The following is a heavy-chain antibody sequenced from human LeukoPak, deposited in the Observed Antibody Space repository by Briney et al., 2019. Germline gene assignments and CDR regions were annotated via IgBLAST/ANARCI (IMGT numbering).Heavy chain of an antibody. CDR3: ARAPGIAAAAIDY. V-gene: IGHV4-39*07. CDR2: IYYSGST. D-gene: IGHD6-13*01. J-gene: IGHJ4*02. Sequence: SETLSLTCTVSGGSISSSSYYWGWIRQPPGKGLEWIGSIYYSGSTYYNPSLKSRVTISVDTSKNQFSLKLSSVTAADTAVYYCARAPGIAAAAIDYWGQGTLVTVSS. CDR1: GGSISSSSYY.